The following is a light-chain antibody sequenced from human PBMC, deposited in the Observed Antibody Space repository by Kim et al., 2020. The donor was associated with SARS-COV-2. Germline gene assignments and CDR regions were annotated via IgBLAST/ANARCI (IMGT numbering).Light chain of an antibody. Sequence: QSALTQPVSMSGSPGQSITISCSGTSGDIGNSNSVSWYQQHSGEAPRLIIYDVRDRPSGVSARFSGSKSANMASLTISGLRSEDEADYYCCSTSNTLDYVFGGGTKVTVL. CDR1: SGDIGNSNS. J-gene: IGLJ1*01. CDR2: DVR. V-gene: IGLV2-14*03. CDR3: CSTSNTLDYV.